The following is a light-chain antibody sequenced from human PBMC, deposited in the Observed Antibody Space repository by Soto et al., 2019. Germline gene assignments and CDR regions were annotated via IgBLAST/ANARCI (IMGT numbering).Light chain of an antibody. CDR1: QGIRND. Sequence: DIQMTQSPSSLSSSVGNRFTITCGSSQGIRNDLGWYQQKPGNPPRPLIYDASTLESGVPSRFSGSGSGTEFTLTISSLQADDFAIYYCQQYNSYSWTFGQGTKVDI. V-gene: IGKV1-17*01. CDR2: DAS. CDR3: QQYNSYSWT. J-gene: IGKJ1*01.